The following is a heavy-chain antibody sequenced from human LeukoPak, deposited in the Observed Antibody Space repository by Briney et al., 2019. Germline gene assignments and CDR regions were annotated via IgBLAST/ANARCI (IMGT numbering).Heavy chain of an antibody. CDR2: IKSKTDGETT. D-gene: IGHD1-26*01. J-gene: IGHJ3*01. CDR3: TTNAGTYGIDG. Sequence: GGSLRLSCAASGFTFDDYGMSWVRQAPGKGLEWVGRIKSKTDGETTDYAAPVKDRFTVSRDDSKDTLYLQMSSLKAEDTAVYYCTTNAGTYGIDGWGQGTMVTVSS. V-gene: IGHV3-15*01. CDR1: GFTFDDYG.